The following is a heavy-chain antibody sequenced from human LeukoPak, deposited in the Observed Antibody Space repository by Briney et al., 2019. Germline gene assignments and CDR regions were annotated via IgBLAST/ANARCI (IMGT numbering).Heavy chain of an antibody. CDR3: ARDGGYGGNPNDAFDM. Sequence: GGSLRLSCAASGFTFSNYGMHWVRQAPGKGLEWVAIIWYDGSNKYYADSVKGRFTISRDNSKNTLYLQMNSLRAEDTAVYYCARDGGYGGNPNDAFDMWGQGTMVTVSS. CDR1: GFTFSNYG. D-gene: IGHD4-23*01. CDR2: IWYDGSNK. V-gene: IGHV3-33*01. J-gene: IGHJ3*02.